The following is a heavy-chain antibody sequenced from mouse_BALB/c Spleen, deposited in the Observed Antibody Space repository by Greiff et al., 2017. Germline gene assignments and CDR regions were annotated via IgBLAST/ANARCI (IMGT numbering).Heavy chain of an antibody. J-gene: IGHJ4*01. D-gene: IGHD1-2*01. CDR1: GFTFSSFG. CDR3: AGHYDGFYAMDY. CDR2: ISSGSSTI. Sequence: EVQGVESGGGLVQPGGSRKLSCAASGFTFSSFGMHWVRQAPEKGLEWVAYISSGSSTIYYADTVKGRFTISRDNPKTTLFLQMTSLRSEDTAMYYCAGHYDGFYAMDYWGQGTSVTVSS. V-gene: IGHV5-17*02.